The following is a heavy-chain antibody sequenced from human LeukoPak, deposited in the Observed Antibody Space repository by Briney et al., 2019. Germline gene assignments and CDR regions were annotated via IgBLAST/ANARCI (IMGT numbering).Heavy chain of an antibody. D-gene: IGHD3-10*01. Sequence: PGGSLKLSCAASGFTFDDYAMHWVRQAPGKGLEWVSGISWRSDSVDYAESVKGRFTISRDNAKNSLYLQMNSLRAEDTAVYYCAKLGYYGSGSSTDYWGQGTLVTVSS. CDR1: GFTFDDYA. J-gene: IGHJ4*02. V-gene: IGHV3-9*01. CDR2: ISWRSDSV. CDR3: AKLGYYGSGSSTDY.